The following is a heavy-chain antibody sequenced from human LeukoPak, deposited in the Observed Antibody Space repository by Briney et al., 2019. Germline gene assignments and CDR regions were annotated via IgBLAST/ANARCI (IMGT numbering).Heavy chain of an antibody. D-gene: IGHD3-9*01. Sequence: ASVKVSCKASGYTFTGYYMHWVRQPPGQGLEWVGFISSYNGNTNYAQKLQGRVTMTTDTSTSTAYMELRSLRSDDTAVYYCARDSSGELRYFDMGWFDPWGQGTLVTVSS. CDR1: GYTFTGYY. J-gene: IGHJ5*02. CDR3: ARDSSGELRYFDMGWFDP. CDR2: ISSYNGNT. V-gene: IGHV1-18*04.